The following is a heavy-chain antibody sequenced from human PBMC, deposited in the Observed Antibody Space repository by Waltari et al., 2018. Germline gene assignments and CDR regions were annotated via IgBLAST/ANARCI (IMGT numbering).Heavy chain of an antibody. D-gene: IGHD6-13*01. V-gene: IGHV3-33*01. Sequence: QVQLVESGGGVVQPGRSRRLPCAGSGFPSGGIGMHWVRRAPGKGRGWGAVIWFDGSNKYYADAVKGRFTISRDNSKNTLYLQMNILRAEDTAVYYCARDEQQLALDYWGQGTLVTVSS. CDR3: ARDEQQLALDY. CDR1: GFPSGGIG. J-gene: IGHJ4*02. CDR2: IWFDGSNK.